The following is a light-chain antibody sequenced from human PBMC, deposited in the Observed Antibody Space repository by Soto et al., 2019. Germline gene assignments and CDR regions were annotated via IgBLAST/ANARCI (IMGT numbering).Light chain of an antibody. Sequence: DIHMTQSPSSLSVSVGDRVTITCRTSQNINAWLAWYQQRPGQAPKLLIYDASSVQSGVPSRFSGSGSGTEFTLTITSLQPDDSATYYCQNYSLYSPWTFGQGTKVEIK. V-gene: IGKV1-5*01. J-gene: IGKJ1*01. CDR1: QNINAW. CDR2: DAS. CDR3: QNYSLYSPWT.